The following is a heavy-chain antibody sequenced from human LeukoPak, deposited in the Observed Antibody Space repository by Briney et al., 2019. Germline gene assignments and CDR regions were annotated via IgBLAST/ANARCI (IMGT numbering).Heavy chain of an antibody. V-gene: IGHV3-74*01. CDR1: GFTFSSYW. CDR2: INSDGSST. D-gene: IGHD1-1*01. J-gene: IGHJ3*02. Sequence: PGRSLRLSCAASGFTFSSYWMHWVRQAPGKGLVWVSRINSDGSSTSYADSVKGRFTISRDNAKNTLYLQMNSLRAEDTAVYYCARDWNDVAFDIWGQGTMVTVSS. CDR3: ARDWNDVAFDI.